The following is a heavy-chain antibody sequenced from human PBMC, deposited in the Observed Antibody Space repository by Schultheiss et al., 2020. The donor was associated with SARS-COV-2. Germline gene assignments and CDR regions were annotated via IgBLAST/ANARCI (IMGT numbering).Heavy chain of an antibody. J-gene: IGHJ4*02. CDR2: IWYDGSNK. V-gene: IGHV3-30*02. CDR3: AKAYYYDSSGYFIDY. CDR1: GFTFSSYA. D-gene: IGHD3-22*01. Sequence: GGSLRLSCAASGFTFSSYAMHWVRQAPGKGLEWVAVIWYDGSNKYYADSVKGRFTISRDNSKNTLYLQMNSLRAEDTAVYYCAKAYYYDSSGYFIDYWGQGTLVTVSS.